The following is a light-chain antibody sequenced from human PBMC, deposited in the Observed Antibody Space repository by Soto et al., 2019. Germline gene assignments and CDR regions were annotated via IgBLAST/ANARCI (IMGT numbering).Light chain of an antibody. CDR2: LGS. CDR3: MQGTHWPIT. Sequence: DTVMTQSPLSLPVTPGEPASISCWSSQSLLHTDGYNYLDWYLQKPGQSPQLLIYLGSYRASGVPDRFSGSGSRTDFTLKISRVEAEDVGVYYCMQGTHWPITFGQGTRLEIK. J-gene: IGKJ5*01. CDR1: QSLLHTDGYNY. V-gene: IGKV2-28*01.